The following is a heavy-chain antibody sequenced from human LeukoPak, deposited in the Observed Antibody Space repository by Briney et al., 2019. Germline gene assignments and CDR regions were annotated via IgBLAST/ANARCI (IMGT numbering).Heavy chain of an antibody. CDR3: ARVYPRYCSGGSCHMDV. J-gene: IGHJ6*03. CDR2: ISAYNGNT. Sequence: ASVKVSCKASGYTFTNYAITWVRQAPGQGLEWMGWISAYNGNTNYAQKLQGRVTMTTDTSTSTAYMELRSLRSDDTAVYYCARVYPRYCSGGSCHMDVWGKGTTVTVSS. V-gene: IGHV1-18*01. D-gene: IGHD2-15*01. CDR1: GYTFTNYA.